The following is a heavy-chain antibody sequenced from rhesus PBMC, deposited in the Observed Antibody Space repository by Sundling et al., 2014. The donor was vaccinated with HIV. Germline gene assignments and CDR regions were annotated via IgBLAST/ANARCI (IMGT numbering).Heavy chain of an antibody. V-gene: IGHV3-134*01. CDR1: GFTFDDYA. CDR2: ISWNSDTI. CDR3: TRGGGSRYFDY. D-gene: IGHD4-29*01. Sequence: EVQLVESGGGLVQPGGSLRLSCAASGFTFDDYAMSWVRQAPGKGLEWVSRISWNSDTIYYADSVKGRFTISRDNAKNSLFLQMDRLRPEDTAVYYCTRGGGSRYFDYWGQGVLLTVSS. J-gene: IGHJ4*01.